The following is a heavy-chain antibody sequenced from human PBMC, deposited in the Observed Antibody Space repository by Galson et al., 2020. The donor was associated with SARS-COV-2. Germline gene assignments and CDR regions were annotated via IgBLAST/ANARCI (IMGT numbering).Heavy chain of an antibody. CDR3: ARAMGGYNPFDY. V-gene: IGHV3-30*04. CDR1: GFTFSSYA. CDR2: ISYDGSNK. Sequence: GESLKISCAASGFTFSSYAMHWVRQAPGKGLEWVAVISYDGSNKYYADSVKGRFTISRDNSKNTLYLQMNSLRAEDTAVYYCARAMGGYNPFDYWGQGTLVTVSS. J-gene: IGHJ4*02. D-gene: IGHD5-12*01.